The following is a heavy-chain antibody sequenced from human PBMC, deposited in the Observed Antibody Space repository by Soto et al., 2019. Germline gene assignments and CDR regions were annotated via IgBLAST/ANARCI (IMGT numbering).Heavy chain of an antibody. Sequence: QVQLVESGGGVVQPGRSLRLSCAASGFTFSSYAMHWVRQAPGKGLEWVAVISYDGSNKYYADSVKGRFTISRHNSKNALYLQMNSLRAEDTAVYYCARAAAGNWFHPWGQGTLVTVSS. J-gene: IGHJ5*02. V-gene: IGHV3-30*03. D-gene: IGHD6-13*01. CDR1: GFTFSSYA. CDR3: ARAAAGNWFHP. CDR2: ISYDGSNK.